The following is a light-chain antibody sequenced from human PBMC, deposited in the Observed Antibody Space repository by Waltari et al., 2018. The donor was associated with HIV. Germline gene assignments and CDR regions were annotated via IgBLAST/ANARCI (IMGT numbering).Light chain of an antibody. Sequence: QSALTQPASVSGSPGQSITISCTGTSSTVGSDDLVSWYQQHPGEAPKLIIYEVTKRPSGVSNRFSGSKSGNTASLTISGLQAEDEADYYCCSCPRSGIRYVFGTGTKVTVL. V-gene: IGLV2-23*02. CDR2: EVT. CDR3: CSCPRSGIRYV. CDR1: SSTVGSDDL. J-gene: IGLJ1*01.